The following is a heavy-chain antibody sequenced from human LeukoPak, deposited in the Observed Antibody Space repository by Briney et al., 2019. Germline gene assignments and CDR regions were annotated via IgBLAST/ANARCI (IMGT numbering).Heavy chain of an antibody. CDR3: ARAGYYDSSGYYFRYYYYGMDV. J-gene: IGHJ6*02. CDR1: GYTFTSYA. CDR2: INTNTGNP. Sequence: ASVKVSCKASGYTFTSYAMNWVRQAPGQGLEWMGWINTNTGNPTYAQGFTGRFVFSLDTSVSTAYLQISSLKAEDTAVNYCARAGYYDSSGYYFRYYYYGMDVWGQGTTVTVSS. D-gene: IGHD3-22*01. V-gene: IGHV7-4-1*02.